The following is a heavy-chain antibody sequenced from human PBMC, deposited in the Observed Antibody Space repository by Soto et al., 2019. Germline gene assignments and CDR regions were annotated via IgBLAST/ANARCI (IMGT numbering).Heavy chain of an antibody. V-gene: IGHV3-33*01. CDR3: ASDLVGASDSYGLDV. J-gene: IGHJ6*02. D-gene: IGHD1-26*01. CDR2: IWHDGNNK. CDR1: GFTFSNYG. Sequence: PGESLKISCAASGFTFSNYGMHWVRQAPGKGLGWVAIIWHDGNNKYYADSVRGRCIISRDSSKNRLYLQMNSLRAEDTAVYYCASDLVGASDSYGLDVWGQGTPVTVSS.